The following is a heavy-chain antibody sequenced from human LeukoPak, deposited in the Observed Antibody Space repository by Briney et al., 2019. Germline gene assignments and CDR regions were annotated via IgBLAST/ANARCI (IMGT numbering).Heavy chain of an antibody. V-gene: IGHV3-48*01. J-gene: IGHJ3*02. D-gene: IGHD3-22*01. CDR2: ISSSSSTI. Sequence: PGGSLRLSCAASGFTFSSYSMNWVRQAPGKGLEWVSYISSSSSTIYYADSVKGRFTISRDNAKNSLYLQMNSLRAEDTAVYYCARDAHYYDSLPSHASDIWGQGTMITVSS. CDR3: ARDAHYYDSLPSHASDI. CDR1: GFTFSSYS.